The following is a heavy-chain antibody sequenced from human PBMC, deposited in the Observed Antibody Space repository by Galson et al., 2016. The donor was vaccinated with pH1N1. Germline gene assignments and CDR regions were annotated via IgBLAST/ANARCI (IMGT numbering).Heavy chain of an antibody. CDR3: ARDRDGKGLDS. V-gene: IGHV3-30*03. CDR2: MTYDGSNA. CDR1: GFTFSSYG. J-gene: IGHJ4*02. Sequence: SLRLSCAASGFTFSSYGMHWVRQAPGKGLQWVAVMTYDGSNAYYADSVKGRFTISRDNSKNPLYLQIYTLRPEDTAVYYCARDRDGKGLDSWGQGILVTVSS.